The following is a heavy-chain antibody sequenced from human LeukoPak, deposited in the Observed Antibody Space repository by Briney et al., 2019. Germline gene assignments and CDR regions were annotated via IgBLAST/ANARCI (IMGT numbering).Heavy chain of an antibody. D-gene: IGHD6-19*01. J-gene: IGHJ3*02. CDR3: ARDPVQWPRKGAFDI. CDR2: ISSADTT. Sequence: GGSLRLSCAASGFTVSSNYMSWVRQAPGKGLEWVSVISSADTTYYADSVKGRFTISRDNSKNTVYLQMNSLRAEDTAMHYCARDPVQWPRKGAFDIWGQGTMVTVSS. CDR1: GFTVSSNY. V-gene: IGHV3-53*01.